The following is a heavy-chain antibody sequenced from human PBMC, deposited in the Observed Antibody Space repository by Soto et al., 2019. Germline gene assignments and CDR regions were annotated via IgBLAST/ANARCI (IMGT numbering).Heavy chain of an antibody. V-gene: IGHV4-59*08. J-gene: IGHJ4*02. CDR2: IYYSGST. D-gene: IGHD3-16*01. CDR3: ARHGGWAPVYC. CDR1: GGSISSYY. Sequence: QVQLQESGPGLVKPSETLSLTCTVSGGSISSYYWSWIRQPPGKGLEWIGYIYYSGSTNYNPSLKSPVTTSVDPAKNPFPLKPSSVTAADPAGYYCARHGGWAPVYCWGQGTLVTVSS.